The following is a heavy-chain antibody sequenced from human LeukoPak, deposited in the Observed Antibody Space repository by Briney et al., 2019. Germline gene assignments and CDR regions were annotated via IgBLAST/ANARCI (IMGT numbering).Heavy chain of an antibody. V-gene: IGHV3-21*01. CDR1: GFTFSSYS. Sequence: GGSLRLSCAASGFTFSSYSMNWVRQAPGKGLEWVSPISSSSSYIYYADSVKGRFTISRDNAKNSLYLQMNSLRAEDTAVYYCARVRAMGVCYYYYMDVWGKGTTVTVSS. CDR3: ARVRAMGVCYYYYMDV. D-gene: IGHD5-18*01. CDR2: ISSSSSYI. J-gene: IGHJ6*03.